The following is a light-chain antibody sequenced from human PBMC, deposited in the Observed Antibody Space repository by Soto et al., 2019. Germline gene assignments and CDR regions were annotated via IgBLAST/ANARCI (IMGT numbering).Light chain of an antibody. CDR2: AAS. J-gene: IGKJ5*01. CDR3: QQSYNTPIT. CDR1: QTIRNY. V-gene: IGKV1-39*01. Sequence: DIQMTQSPSSLSAPLGDRVTITCRASQTIRNYSNWYPQPSGRAPEIXVYAASNLQSGVPSRCASSGAGAHFTRTISGLEPADVKTDFCQQSYNTPITFGQGTRLEIK.